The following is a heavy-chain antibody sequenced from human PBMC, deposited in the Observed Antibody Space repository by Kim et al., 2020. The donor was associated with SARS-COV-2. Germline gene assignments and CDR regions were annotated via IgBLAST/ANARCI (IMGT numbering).Heavy chain of an antibody. Sequence: HHTPPRKRRVTISADTHKNQFSRKLSSVTAADTAVYYCARRDSSGPIDYWGQGTLVTVSS. D-gene: IGHD3-22*01. CDR3: ARRDSSGPIDY. J-gene: IGHJ4*02. V-gene: IGHV4-39*01.